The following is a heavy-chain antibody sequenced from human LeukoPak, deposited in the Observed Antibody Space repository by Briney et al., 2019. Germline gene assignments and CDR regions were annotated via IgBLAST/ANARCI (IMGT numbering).Heavy chain of an antibody. CDR3: ARELWFGELPNYFDY. V-gene: IGHV3-7*01. CDR1: GFTFSSYW. J-gene: IGHJ4*02. Sequence: GGSLRLSCAASGFTFSSYWMSWVHQAPGKGLEWVANIKQDGSEKYYVDSVKGRFTISRDNAKNSLYLQMNSLRAEDTAVYYCARELWFGELPNYFDYWGQGTLVTVSS. CDR2: IKQDGSEK. D-gene: IGHD3-10*01.